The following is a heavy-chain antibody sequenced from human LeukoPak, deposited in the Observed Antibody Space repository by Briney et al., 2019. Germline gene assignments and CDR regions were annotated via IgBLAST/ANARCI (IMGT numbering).Heavy chain of an antibody. V-gene: IGHV4-61*09. CDR3: ARSPGRDDFFFDY. J-gene: IGHJ4*02. Sequence: SETLSLTCTVSGGSISSGIYYWSWIRQPAGKGLEWIVHIYTSGSTNYNPSLKSRVTISIDTSKNPFSLKLSSVTAADTAVYYCARSPGRDDFFFDYWGQGTLVTVSS. CDR1: GGSISSGIYY. D-gene: IGHD5-24*01. CDR2: IYTSGST.